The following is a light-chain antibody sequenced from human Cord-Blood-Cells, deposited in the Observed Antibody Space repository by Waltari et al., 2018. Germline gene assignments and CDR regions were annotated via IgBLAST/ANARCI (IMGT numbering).Light chain of an antibody. V-gene: IGKV4-1*01. Sequence: DIVMTQPPDLLAVSLGERATINCKSRQSVLYSSNNKNYLAWYQQKPGQPPKLLIYWASTGESGVPDRFSGSGSGTDFTLTISSLQAEDVAVYYCQQYYSTPHTFGQGTKLEIK. J-gene: IGKJ2*01. CDR2: WAS. CDR1: QSVLYSSNNKNY. CDR3: QQYYSTPHT.